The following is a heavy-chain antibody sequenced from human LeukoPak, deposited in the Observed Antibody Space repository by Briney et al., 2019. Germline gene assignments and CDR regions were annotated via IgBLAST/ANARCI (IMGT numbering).Heavy chain of an antibody. CDR3: ARSLAAAGSLPN. CDR1: GYTFTSYY. Sequence: ASVKVSCKASGYTFTSYYMHWVRQAPGQGLEWMGIINPSGGSTSYAQKFQGRVTMTRDTSTSTVYMELSSLRSVDTAVYCCARSLAAAGSLPNWGQGTLVTVSS. J-gene: IGHJ4*02. V-gene: IGHV1-46*01. CDR2: INPSGGST. D-gene: IGHD6-13*01.